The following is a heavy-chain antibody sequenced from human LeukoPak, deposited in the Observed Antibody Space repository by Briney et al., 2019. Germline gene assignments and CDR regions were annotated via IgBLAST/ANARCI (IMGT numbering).Heavy chain of an antibody. CDR3: AYSYSPYYYDY. V-gene: IGHV3-48*01. J-gene: IGHJ4*02. CDR1: GFTFSSYS. D-gene: IGHD1-26*01. CDR2: TTSSSTNI. Sequence: PGGSPRLSCAASGFTFSSYSMNWVRDAPGKGLEFVSYTTSSSTNIYDAVSVKCRFTIYRDNAKNSLYLQRNSLRAEDTAVYYCAYSYSPYYYDYWGQGTLVTVSS.